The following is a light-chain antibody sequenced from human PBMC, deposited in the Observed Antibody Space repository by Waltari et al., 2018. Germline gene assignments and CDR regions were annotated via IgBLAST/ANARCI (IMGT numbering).Light chain of an antibody. CDR3: QHYVTLPVT. Sequence: EIVLTQSPGTLSLSPGDRATLSCRASQSVSRTLAWSQQKPGQAPSLLIYGASIRATGIPDRFSGSGSGTDFSLTISRLEPEDFAVYYCQHYVTLPVTFGQGTKVEIK. CDR2: GAS. CDR1: QSVSRT. J-gene: IGKJ1*01. V-gene: IGKV3-20*01.